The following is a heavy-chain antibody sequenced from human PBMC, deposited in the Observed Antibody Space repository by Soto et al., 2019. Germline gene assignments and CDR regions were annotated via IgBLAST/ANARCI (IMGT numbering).Heavy chain of an antibody. Sequence: RASVKVSCKASGFTFTSSAVQWVRQARGQRLEWIGWIVVGSGNTNYAQKFQERVTITRDMSTSTAYMELSSLRSEDTAVYYCAAVRGSGSYPYYYYGMDVWVPETLLVTVSS. V-gene: IGHV1-58*01. J-gene: IGHJ6*02. D-gene: IGHD3-10*01. CDR2: IVVGSGNT. CDR3: AAVRGSGSYPYYYYGMDV. CDR1: GFTFTSSA.